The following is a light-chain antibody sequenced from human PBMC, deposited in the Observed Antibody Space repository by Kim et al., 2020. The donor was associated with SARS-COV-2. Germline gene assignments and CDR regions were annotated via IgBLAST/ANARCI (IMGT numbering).Light chain of an antibody. CDR1: QSVSSSY. J-gene: IGKJ2*01. CDR2: GAS. CDR3: QHYLGSPYT. V-gene: IGKV3-20*01. Sequence: LSPGERAPLSCRASQSVSSSYLAWYQQKPGQAPRLLIYGASRRATGIPDRFTGSGSGTDFSLTISRLEPEDVAVYYCQHYLGSPYTFGQGTKLEI.